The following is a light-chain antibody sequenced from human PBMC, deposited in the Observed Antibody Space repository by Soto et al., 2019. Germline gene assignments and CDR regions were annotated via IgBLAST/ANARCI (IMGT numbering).Light chain of an antibody. CDR1: QSVSSSY. Sequence: EIVLTQSPGTLSLSPGERATLSCRASQSVSSSYLAWYQQKPGQAPRLLIYGASSRATGMPDRFSGSRSGTDFTLTISRLEPEDFAVYYCQQYGSSPPYTFGQGTKLEIK. J-gene: IGKJ2*01. V-gene: IGKV3-20*01. CDR3: QQYGSSPPYT. CDR2: GAS.